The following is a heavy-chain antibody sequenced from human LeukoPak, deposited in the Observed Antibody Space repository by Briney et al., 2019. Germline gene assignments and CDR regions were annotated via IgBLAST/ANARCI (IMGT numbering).Heavy chain of an antibody. CDR1: GYSFTSYW. CDR2: IYPGDSDT. Sequence: GESLKISYKGSGYSFTSYWIGWVRQMPGKGLEWMGIIYPGDSDTRYSPSFQGQVTISADKSISTAYLQWSSLKASDTAMYYCARRGICSSTSCYFDYWGQGTLVTVSS. V-gene: IGHV5-51*01. CDR3: ARRGICSSTSCYFDY. D-gene: IGHD2-2*01. J-gene: IGHJ4*02.